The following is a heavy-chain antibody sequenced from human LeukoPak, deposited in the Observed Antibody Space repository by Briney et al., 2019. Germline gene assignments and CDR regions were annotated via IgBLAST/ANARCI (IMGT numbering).Heavy chain of an antibody. J-gene: IGHJ4*02. V-gene: IGHV4-34*01. D-gene: IGHD6-19*01. CDR3: ARGIAVAGPEDY. Sequence: SETLSLTCAVYVGSFSGYYWSWIRKPPGKGLEWIGEINHSGSTNYNPSLKSRVTISVDTSKNQFSLKLSSVTAADTAVYYCARGIAVAGPEDYWGQGTLVTVSS. CDR2: INHSGST. CDR1: VGSFSGYY.